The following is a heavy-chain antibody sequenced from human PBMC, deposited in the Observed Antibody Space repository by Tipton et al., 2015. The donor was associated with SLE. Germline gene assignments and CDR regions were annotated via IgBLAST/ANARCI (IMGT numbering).Heavy chain of an antibody. CDR3: VGAYSSGWYGMDV. Sequence: TLSLTCAVSGYSISSGDYYWSWIRQPPGKGLEWIGYIYYSGSTYYNPSLKSRVTISVDTSKNQFSLKLRSVTAADTAVYYCVGAYSSGWYGMDVWGQGTTVTVSS. V-gene: IGHV4-30-4*01. CDR1: GYSISSGDYY. CDR2: IYYSGST. J-gene: IGHJ6*02. D-gene: IGHD6-19*01.